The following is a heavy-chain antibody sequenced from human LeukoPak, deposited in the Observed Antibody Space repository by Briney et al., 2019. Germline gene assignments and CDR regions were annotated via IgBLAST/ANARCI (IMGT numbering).Heavy chain of an antibody. CDR1: GGSISSYY. CDR3: AREGDGYNSGNLDY. J-gene: IGHJ4*02. D-gene: IGHD5-24*01. Sequence: SETLSLTCTVSGGSISSYYWSWIRQPPGKGLEWIGYIYYSGSTNYNPSLKSRVTISVDTSKNQFSLKLSSVTAADTAVYYCAREGDGYNSGNLDYRGQGTLVTVSS. CDR2: IYYSGST. V-gene: IGHV4-59*01.